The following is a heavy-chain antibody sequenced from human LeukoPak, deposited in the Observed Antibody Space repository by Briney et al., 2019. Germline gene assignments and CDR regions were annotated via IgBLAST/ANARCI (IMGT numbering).Heavy chain of an antibody. CDR3: AKRIALDY. J-gene: IGHJ4*02. V-gene: IGHV3-23*01. CDR2: YSGSGGST. CDR1: GFTFSSYA. Sequence: PGGSLRLSCAACGFTFSSYAMSGVRQAPGRGVEWGSAYSGSGGSTYNADSVKGRFTISCDNSKNTLYLKVNSLRAEDTAVYYCAKRIALDYWGQGTLVTVSS.